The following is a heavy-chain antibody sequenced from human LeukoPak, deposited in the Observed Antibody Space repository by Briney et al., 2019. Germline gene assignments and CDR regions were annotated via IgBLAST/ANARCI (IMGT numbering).Heavy chain of an antibody. V-gene: IGHV3-21*01. J-gene: IGHJ6*03. Sequence: GGSLRLSCAASGFTFSSYSINWVRQAPGKGLEWVSSISSSTYKYYADSVKGRFTVSRDNAKNSLYLQMNSLRAEDTAVYYCARDPFNTAMVTYYYMDVWGKGTTVTVSS. D-gene: IGHD5-18*01. CDR1: GFTFSSYS. CDR2: ISSSTYK. CDR3: ARDPFNTAMVTYYYMDV.